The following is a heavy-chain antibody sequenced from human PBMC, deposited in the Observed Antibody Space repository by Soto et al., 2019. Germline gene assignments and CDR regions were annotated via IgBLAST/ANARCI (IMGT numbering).Heavy chain of an antibody. V-gene: IGHV3-11*01. CDR1: GFTFSSYS. D-gene: IGHD2-21*02. Sequence: SLRLSCAASGFTFSSYSMSWIRQAPGEGLEWVSYISSSGSTIYYADSVKGRFTISRDNAKNSLYLQMNSLRAEDTAVYYCARVNSDTDAFDIWGQGTMVTVSS. CDR3: ARVNSDTDAFDI. J-gene: IGHJ3*02. CDR2: ISSSGSTI.